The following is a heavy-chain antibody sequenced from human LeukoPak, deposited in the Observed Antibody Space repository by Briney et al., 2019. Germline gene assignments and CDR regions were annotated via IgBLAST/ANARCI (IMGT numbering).Heavy chain of an antibody. CDR3: AGSLYCSGGSCYSSHFDY. V-gene: IGHV1-69*04. D-gene: IGHD2-15*01. Sequence: SVKVSCKASGGTFSSYAISWVRQAPGQGLEWMGRIIPILGIANYAQKFQGRVTITADKSTSTAYMELSSLRSEDTAVYYCAGSLYCSGGSCYSSHFDYWGQGTLVTVSS. CDR2: IIPILGIA. J-gene: IGHJ4*02. CDR1: GGTFSSYA.